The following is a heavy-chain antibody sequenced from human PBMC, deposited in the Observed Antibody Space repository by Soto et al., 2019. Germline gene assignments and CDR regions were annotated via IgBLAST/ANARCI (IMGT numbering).Heavy chain of an antibody. V-gene: IGHV3-30-3*02. Sequence: QVQLVESGGGVVQPGRSLRLSCAASGFTFSSYAMHWVRQAPGKGLEWVAVISYDGSNKYYADSVKGRFTISRDNSKNTLYLQMNSLRAEDTAVYYCAKIDTAMVTRGNAFDIWGQGTMVTVSS. D-gene: IGHD5-18*01. CDR3: AKIDTAMVTRGNAFDI. CDR1: GFTFSSYA. J-gene: IGHJ3*02. CDR2: ISYDGSNK.